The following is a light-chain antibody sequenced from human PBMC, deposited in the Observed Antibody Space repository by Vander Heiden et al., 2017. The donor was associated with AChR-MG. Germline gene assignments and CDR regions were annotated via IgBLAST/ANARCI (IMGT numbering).Light chain of an antibody. J-gene: IGLJ2*01. CDR2: DNS. V-gene: IGLV3-21*02. CDR3: QVWISARDLVF. Sequence: SYVLTQSPSVSVAPGQMAIIPCGGNNIGSKSVQWYQQKPGQAPVLVVFDNSDRPSGIPERYSGSNSGDTATLTINRVEAGDEADYYCQVWISARDLVFFGGGTKLTVL. CDR1: NIGSKS.